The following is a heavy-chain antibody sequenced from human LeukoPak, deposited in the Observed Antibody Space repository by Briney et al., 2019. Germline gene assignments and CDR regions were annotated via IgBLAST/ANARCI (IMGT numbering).Heavy chain of an antibody. Sequence: SETLSLTCTVSGGSISSYYWSWIRQPPGKGLEWIGYIYYSGSTNYNPSLKSRVTISVDTSKNQFSLKLSSVTAADTAVYYCARGLPAAIGAFDIWGQGTMVTVSS. CDR3: ARGLPAAIGAFDI. D-gene: IGHD2-2*01. CDR2: IYYSGST. V-gene: IGHV4-59*01. J-gene: IGHJ3*02. CDR1: GGSISSYY.